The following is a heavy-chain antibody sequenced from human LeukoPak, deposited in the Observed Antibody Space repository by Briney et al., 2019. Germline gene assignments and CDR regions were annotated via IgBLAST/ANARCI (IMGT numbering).Heavy chain of an antibody. D-gene: IGHD3-3*01. V-gene: IGHV3-48*02. CDR1: GFTFSSYS. J-gene: IGHJ4*02. Sequence: GGSLRLSCAASGFTFSSYSMNWVRQAPGKGLEWVSYISSSSSTIYYADSVKGRFTISRDNAKNSLYLQMNSLRDEDTAVYYCVRGSSTIFGVVTRLDYWGQGTLVTVSS. CDR2: ISSSSSTI. CDR3: VRGSSTIFGVVTRLDY.